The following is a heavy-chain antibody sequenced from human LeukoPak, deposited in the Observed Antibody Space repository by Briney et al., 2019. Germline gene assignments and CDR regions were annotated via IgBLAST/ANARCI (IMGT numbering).Heavy chain of an antibody. V-gene: IGHV3-30*02. CDR3: ARYYYDSIGYLDY. Sequence: GGALRLSCAASGFTFSSYGMHWVRQAPGKGLEWVAFIRYDGSNKYYADSVKGRFTISRDNSKNTLYLQMNSLRAEDTAVYYCARYYYDSIGYLDYWGQGTLVTVSS. CDR1: GFTFSSYG. D-gene: IGHD3-22*01. CDR2: IRYDGSNK. J-gene: IGHJ4*02.